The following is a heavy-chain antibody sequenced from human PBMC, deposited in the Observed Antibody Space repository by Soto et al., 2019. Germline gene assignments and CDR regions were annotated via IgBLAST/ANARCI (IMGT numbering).Heavy chain of an antibody. V-gene: IGHV3-7*01. Sequence: GGSLRLSCAASGFAFSGYWMSWVRQAPGKGLEGVANIKQDGSEKYCVDSVKGRFTISRDNAKNSLYLQMNSLRVEDTAVYYCARATSVDAYWGQGTLVTVSS. CDR2: IKQDGSEK. CDR3: ARATSVDAY. CDR1: GFAFSGYW. D-gene: IGHD5-12*01. J-gene: IGHJ4*02.